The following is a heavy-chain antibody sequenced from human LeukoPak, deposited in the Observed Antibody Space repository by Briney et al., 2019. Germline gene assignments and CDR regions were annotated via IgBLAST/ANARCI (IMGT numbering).Heavy chain of an antibody. J-gene: IGHJ4*02. Sequence: GGSLRLSYAVSGITLSNYGMRWVRQAPGKGLEWVAGISDSGGRTNYADSVKGRFTISRDNPKNTLYLQMNSLRAVVTAVYFCAKRGVVIRVILVGFHKEAYYFDSWGQGALVTVSS. V-gene: IGHV3-23*01. D-gene: IGHD3-22*01. CDR3: AKRGVVIRVILVGFHKEAYYFDS. CDR2: ISDSGGRT. CDR1: GITLSNYG.